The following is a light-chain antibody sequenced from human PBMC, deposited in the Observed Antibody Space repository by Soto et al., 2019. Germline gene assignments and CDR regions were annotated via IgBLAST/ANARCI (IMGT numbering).Light chain of an antibody. Sequence: PQSPSSLSASVGERVTISGRISQGISSYLGWYQQKPGKAPELLIYAASTLQSGVPSRFSGSGSGTDFTLTISCLQSEDFATYYCQQYYSFPQTFGQGTKVDIK. V-gene: IGKV1D-8*01. J-gene: IGKJ1*01. CDR2: AAS. CDR1: QGISSY. CDR3: QQYYSFPQT.